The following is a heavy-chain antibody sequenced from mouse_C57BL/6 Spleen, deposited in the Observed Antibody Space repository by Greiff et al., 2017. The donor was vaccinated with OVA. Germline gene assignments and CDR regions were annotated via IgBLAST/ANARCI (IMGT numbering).Heavy chain of an antibody. V-gene: IGHV1-52*01. CDR1: GYTFTSYW. CDR3: ASEDSSGYWFAY. Sequence: QVQLQQPGAELVRPGSSVKLSCKASGYTFTSYWMHWVKQRPIQGLEWIGNIDPSDSETHYNQKFKDKATLTVDKSSSTAYMQLSSLTSEDSAVDYCASEDSSGYWFAYWGQGTLVTGSA. D-gene: IGHD3-2*02. J-gene: IGHJ3*01. CDR2: IDPSDSET.